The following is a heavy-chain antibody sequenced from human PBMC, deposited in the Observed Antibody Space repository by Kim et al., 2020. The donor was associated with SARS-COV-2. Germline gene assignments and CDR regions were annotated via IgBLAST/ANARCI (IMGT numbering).Heavy chain of an antibody. Sequence: SVKVSCKASGGTFSSYAISWVRQAPGQGLEWMGGIIPIFGTANYAQKFQGRVTITADESTSTAYMELSSLRSEDTAVYYCARDPHSGYDWTDYYYGMDVWGQGTTVTVSS. V-gene: IGHV1-69*13. CDR2: IIPIFGTA. CDR3: ARDPHSGYDWTDYYYGMDV. CDR1: GGTFSSYA. J-gene: IGHJ6*02. D-gene: IGHD5-12*01.